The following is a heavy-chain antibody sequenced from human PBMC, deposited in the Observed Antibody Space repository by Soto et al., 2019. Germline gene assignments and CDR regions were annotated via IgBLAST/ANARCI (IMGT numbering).Heavy chain of an antibody. V-gene: IGHV3-23*01. CDR3: AREVVLTEWYFDN. Sequence: EVHLLESGGGLLQPGGSLRLSCSASGFDFSTHAMNWVRQAPGKGLEWVAAISDSGDNSNYAASVKGRFTISRDNSKHTLYLQMNGLRAEDTAVYYSAREVVLTEWYFDNWGQGILVTVSS. CDR1: GFDFSTHA. CDR2: ISDSGDNS. D-gene: IGHD2-8*01. J-gene: IGHJ4*02.